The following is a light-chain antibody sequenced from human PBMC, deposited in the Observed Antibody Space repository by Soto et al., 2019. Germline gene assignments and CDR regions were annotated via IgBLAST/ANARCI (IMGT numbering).Light chain of an antibody. J-gene: IGKJ1*01. CDR2: SAS. CDR3: QQTFRTPPWT. V-gene: IGKV1-39*01. CDR1: QNINNL. Sequence: DIQLTKSPSSLSAQVGDRVTITGRTTQNINNLLNWYRQRPWEAPELLVYSASGLRGGVSTRFSGSVTGTDFTLTISCLQPEDSAPYSCQQTFRTPPWTLGQGT.